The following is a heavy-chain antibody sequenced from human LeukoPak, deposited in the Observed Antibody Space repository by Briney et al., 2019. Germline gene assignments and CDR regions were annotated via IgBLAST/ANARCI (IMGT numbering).Heavy chain of an antibody. CDR1: GGSISSYY. CDR3: ARESWLHSFFDY. V-gene: IGHV4-59*01. D-gene: IGHD5-24*01. J-gene: IGHJ4*02. CDR2: IYYSGSI. Sequence: PSETLSLTCTVSGGSISSYYWSWVRQPPGKGLEWIGYIYYSGSINYNPSLKSRVTISVDTSKNQFSLKLSSVTAADTAVYYCARESWLHSFFDYWGQGTLVTVSS.